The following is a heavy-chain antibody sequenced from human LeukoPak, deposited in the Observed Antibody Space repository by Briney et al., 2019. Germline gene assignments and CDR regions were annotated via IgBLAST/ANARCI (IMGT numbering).Heavy chain of an antibody. CDR2: INPNSGGI. V-gene: IGHV1-2*02. Sequence: ASVKVSCKASGYTFTGYYMHWVRQAPGQGLEWMGWINPNSGGINYAQKFQGRVTMTRDTSISTAYMELSRLRSDDTAVYYCARTIIAVAGNNWFDPWGQGTLVTVSS. J-gene: IGHJ5*02. CDR1: GYTFTGYY. CDR3: ARTIIAVAGNNWFDP. D-gene: IGHD6-19*01.